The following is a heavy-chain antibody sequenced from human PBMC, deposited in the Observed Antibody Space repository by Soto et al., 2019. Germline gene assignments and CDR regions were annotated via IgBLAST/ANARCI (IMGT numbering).Heavy chain of an antibody. CDR1: GGSISNYY. D-gene: IGHD4-17*01. J-gene: IGHJ4*02. Sequence: PSETLSLTCTVSGGSISNYYWNWFRQPPGKGLEWIGYIYDSGSTNYNPSLKSRVTISADTSKNQFSLKLTSVTAADTAVYYYARGVYGAYWGPGTLVTAPQ. V-gene: IGHV4-59*01. CDR3: ARGVYGAY. CDR2: IYDSGST.